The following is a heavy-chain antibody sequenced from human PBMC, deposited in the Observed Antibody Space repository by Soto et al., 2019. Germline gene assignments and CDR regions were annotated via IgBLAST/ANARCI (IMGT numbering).Heavy chain of an antibody. CDR2: INSDGTST. D-gene: IGHD3-16*01. J-gene: IGHJ4*02. Sequence: EVQLVESGGGLVQPGGSLRLSCTAPGFTFSRYYMQWVRQAPGKGLVWVSHINSDGTSTTLADSVKGRFTISRDNAKNTLYLQMNSLRVEDTAMYYCVRDNYGVDYWGRGTLVTVSS. CDR3: VRDNYGVDY. CDR1: GFTFSRYY. V-gene: IGHV3-74*03.